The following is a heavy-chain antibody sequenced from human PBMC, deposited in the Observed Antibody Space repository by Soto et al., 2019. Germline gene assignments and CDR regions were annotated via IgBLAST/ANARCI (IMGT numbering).Heavy chain of an antibody. CDR3: ARATYRVGEAGFDP. Sequence: QVQLQESGPGLVKPSQTLSLTCTVSSGSISSETYYWSWIRQHPGKGLEWIGYIYYTGSTYYNPSLKSRVTISVDTSKNQFSLKLNSVTAADTAVYYCARATYRVGEAGFDPWGQGTLVTVSS. D-gene: IGHD5-12*01. J-gene: IGHJ5*02. CDR1: SGSISSETYY. CDR2: IYYTGST. V-gene: IGHV4-31*03.